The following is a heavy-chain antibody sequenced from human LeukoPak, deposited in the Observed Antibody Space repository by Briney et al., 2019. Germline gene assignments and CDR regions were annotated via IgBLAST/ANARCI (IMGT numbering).Heavy chain of an antibody. CDR2: INSDGSRT. D-gene: IGHD3-22*01. Sequence: GGSLRLSCAASGFTFSSYWMHWVRQAPGKGLVWVSRINSDGSRTSYADSVKGRFTISRDNAKNTLYLQMNSLRAEDTAVYYCARDPRTYYYDSSGFDYWGQGTLVTVSS. V-gene: IGHV3-74*01. CDR3: ARDPRTYYYDSSGFDY. J-gene: IGHJ4*02. CDR1: GFTFSSYW.